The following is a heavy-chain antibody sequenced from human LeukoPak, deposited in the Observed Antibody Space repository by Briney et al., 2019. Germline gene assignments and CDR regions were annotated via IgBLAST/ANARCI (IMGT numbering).Heavy chain of an antibody. CDR3: ARRFSSSWYYFDY. V-gene: IGHV5-51*01. Sequence: NHGESLKISCKGSGYSFATYWIGWVRQLPGKGLEWMGIIYPDDSDTVYSPSFQGQVTFSADKSISTAYLQWSSLKASDTAVYYCARRFSSSWYYFDYWGQGTLVTVSS. CDR1: GYSFATYW. CDR2: IYPDDSDT. J-gene: IGHJ4*02. D-gene: IGHD6-13*01.